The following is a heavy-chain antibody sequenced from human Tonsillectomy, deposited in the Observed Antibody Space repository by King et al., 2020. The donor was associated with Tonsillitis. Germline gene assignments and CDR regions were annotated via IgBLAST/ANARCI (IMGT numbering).Heavy chain of an antibody. CDR3: ARTTSASSTWETWFDP. Sequence: VQLVESGGGLIQPGGSLRLSCAASGFTVSSDYMSWVRQAPGKGLEWVSIIYSGASTYYAASVKGRFTVSRDTSKNTLYLQMNSLRAEDTAVYYCARTTSASSTWETWFDPWGQGTLVTVSS. CDR2: IYSGAST. CDR1: GFTVSSDY. J-gene: IGHJ5*02. D-gene: IGHD6-13*01. V-gene: IGHV3-53*01.